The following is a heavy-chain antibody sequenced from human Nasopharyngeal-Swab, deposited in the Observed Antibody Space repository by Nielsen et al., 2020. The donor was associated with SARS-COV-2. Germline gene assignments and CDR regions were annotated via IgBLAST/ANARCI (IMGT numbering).Heavy chain of an antibody. CDR1: GYTFPSYY. D-gene: IGHD6-19*01. V-gene: IGHV1-46*01. CDR3: ARDPTSVAGTGDYYYGMDV. Sequence: ASVKVSCKASGYTFPSYYMHWVRQAPGQGLEWMGIINPSGGSTSYAQKFQGRVTMTRDTSISTAYMELSRLRSDDTAVYYCARDPTSVAGTGDYYYGMDVWGQGTTVTVSS. J-gene: IGHJ6*02. CDR2: INPSGGST.